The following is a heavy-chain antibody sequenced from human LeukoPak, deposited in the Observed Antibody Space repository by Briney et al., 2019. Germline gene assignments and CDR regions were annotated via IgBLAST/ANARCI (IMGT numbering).Heavy chain of an antibody. V-gene: IGHV4-61*02. J-gene: IGHJ4*02. D-gene: IGHD1-7*01. Sequence: SETLSLTCTGSGGSIRSDSYYLIWIRQPPWKGLEWIGRVYTTGSTNYNPTHKSRVNISVDTSKNHYSLKLSTETAADTAVYYCARGYDWNYILAHWGQGTLVTVSS. CDR3: ARGYDWNYILAH. CDR2: VYTTGST. CDR1: GGSIRSDSYY.